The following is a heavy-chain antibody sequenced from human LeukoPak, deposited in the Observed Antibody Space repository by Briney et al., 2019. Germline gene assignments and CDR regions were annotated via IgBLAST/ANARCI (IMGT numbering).Heavy chain of an antibody. J-gene: IGHJ4*02. D-gene: IGHD3-10*01. CDR3: ARDYYGSGSYYKPFDY. CDR1: GGTFSSYA. V-gene: IGHV1-69*13. Sequence: SVKVSCKASGGTFSSYAISWVRQAPGQGLEWMGGVIPIFGTANYAQKFQGRVTITADESTSTAYMELSSLRSEDTAAYYCARDYYGSGSYYKPFDYWGQGTLVTVSS. CDR2: VIPIFGTA.